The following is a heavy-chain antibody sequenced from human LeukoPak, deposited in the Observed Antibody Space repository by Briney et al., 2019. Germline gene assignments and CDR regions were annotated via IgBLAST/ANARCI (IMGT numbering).Heavy chain of an antibody. CDR2: INPNSGGT. D-gene: IGHD2/OR15-2a*01. J-gene: IGHJ4*02. Sequence: GASVKVSCKASGYTFTGYYMHWVRQAPGQGLEWMGRINPNSGGTNYAQKFQGRVTMTRDTSISTAYMELSRLRSDDTAVYYCARTTYCDRPNCYIRFEYWGQGTLVTVSS. CDR1: GYTFTGYY. CDR3: ARTTYCDRPNCYIRFEY. V-gene: IGHV1-2*06.